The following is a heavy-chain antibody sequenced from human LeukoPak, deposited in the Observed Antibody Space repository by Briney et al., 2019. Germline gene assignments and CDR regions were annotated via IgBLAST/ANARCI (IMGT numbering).Heavy chain of an antibody. V-gene: IGHV3-66*01. J-gene: IGHJ4*02. CDR1: GFTVSSNY. D-gene: IGHD3-22*01. CDR3: ARSDTYYYDSSGYYPPDY. CDR2: IYSGGST. Sequence: GGSLRLSCAASGFTVSSNYMSWVRQAPGKGLEWVSVIYSGGSTYYADSVKGRFTISRDNSKNTLYLQMNSLRAEDTAVYYCARSDTYYYDSSGYYPPDYWGQGTLVTVSS.